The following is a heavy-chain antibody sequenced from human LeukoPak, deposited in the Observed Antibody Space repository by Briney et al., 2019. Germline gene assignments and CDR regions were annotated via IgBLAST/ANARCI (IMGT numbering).Heavy chain of an antibody. Sequence: PSETLSLTCTVSGYSISSGYYWGWIRQPPGKGLEWIGSIYHSGSTYYNPSLKSRVTISVDTSKNQFSLKLGSVTAADTAIYYCARHAKDYKVFDYWGQGTLVTVSS. CDR3: ARHAKDYKVFDY. CDR1: GYSISSGYY. J-gene: IGHJ4*02. CDR2: IYHSGST. V-gene: IGHV4-38-2*02. D-gene: IGHD4-11*01.